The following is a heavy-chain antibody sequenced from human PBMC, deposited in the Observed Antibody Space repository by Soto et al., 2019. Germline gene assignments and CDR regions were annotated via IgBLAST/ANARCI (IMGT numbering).Heavy chain of an antibody. J-gene: IGHJ3*02. Sequence: GASVKVSCKASGYTFTSYGISWVRQAPGQGLEWMGWISAYNGNTNYAQKLQGRVTMTTDTSTSTAYMELRSLRSDDTAVYYCARDLRYCDYGSGSGAFDIWGQGKMVTVSS. CDR3: ARDLRYCDYGSGSGAFDI. D-gene: IGHD3-3*01. V-gene: IGHV1-18*01. CDR2: ISAYNGNT. CDR1: GYTFTSYG.